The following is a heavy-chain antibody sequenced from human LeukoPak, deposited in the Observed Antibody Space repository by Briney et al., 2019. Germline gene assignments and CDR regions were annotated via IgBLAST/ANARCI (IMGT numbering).Heavy chain of an antibody. CDR2: IISIFCTT. V-gene: IGHV1-69*06. D-gene: IGHD6-13*01. CDR1: GGTFSSYT. Sequence: SVTVSCKASGGTFSSYTISWVRQAPGQGLEGMGGIISIFCTTNYPHKFQGRVTITADKSTSTAYMELWSLRSDDTALYYCARDGRDSSSWYRVVGTWDYYYYYMDVWGKGTTVTVSS. J-gene: IGHJ6*03. CDR3: ARDGRDSSSWYRVVGTWDYYYYYMDV.